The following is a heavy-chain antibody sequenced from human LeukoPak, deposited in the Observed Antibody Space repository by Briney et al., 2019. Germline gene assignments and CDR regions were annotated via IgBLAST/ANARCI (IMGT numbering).Heavy chain of an antibody. D-gene: IGHD6-19*01. V-gene: IGHV3-23*01. Sequence: GGSLRLSCAASGFTFSSYAMSWVRQAPGKGLDWVSPISGSGGSTYYADSVRGRLTLSRDNSKNTLYLQLNTLRAQDKALYYSSKGISGWYNYWGQGTLVAVSS. J-gene: IGHJ4*02. CDR1: GFTFSSYA. CDR3: SKGISGWYNY. CDR2: ISGSGGST.